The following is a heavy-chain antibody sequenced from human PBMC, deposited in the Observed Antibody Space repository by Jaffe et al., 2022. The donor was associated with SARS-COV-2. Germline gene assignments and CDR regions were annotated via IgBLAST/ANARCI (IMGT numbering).Heavy chain of an antibody. CDR1: GFTFSNYW. CDR2: IKEDGSEK. Sequence: EVQLVESGGGLVQPGGSLRLSCVASGFTFSNYWMSWVRQAPGKGLEWVANIKEDGSEKYYVDSVKGRFTISRDDAKNSLYLQMNSLRAEDTAVYYCARGCGYGGRPLPGAQHWMDVWGKGTTVIVSS. D-gene: IGHD2-15*01. V-gene: IGHV3-7*01. CDR3: ARGCGYGGRPLPGAQHWMDV. J-gene: IGHJ6*04.